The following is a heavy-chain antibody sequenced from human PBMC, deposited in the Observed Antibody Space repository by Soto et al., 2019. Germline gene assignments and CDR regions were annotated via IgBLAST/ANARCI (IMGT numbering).Heavy chain of an antibody. CDR3: AKDVRTTGTTDAFDI. CDR1: GFTFSDYA. J-gene: IGHJ3*02. CDR2: TSGSGGST. V-gene: IGHV3-23*01. Sequence: PGGSLRLSCVASGFTFSDYAMSWFRQAPGKGLEWVSGTSGSGGSTYCAVSVKGRFAISRDNSKNTLYLQMNSLRAEDTAVYYCAKDVRTTGTTDAFDIWGQGTMVTVSS. D-gene: IGHD1-1*01.